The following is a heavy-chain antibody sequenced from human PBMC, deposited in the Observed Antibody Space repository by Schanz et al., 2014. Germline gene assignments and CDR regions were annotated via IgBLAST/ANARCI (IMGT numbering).Heavy chain of an antibody. CDR3: ARLSVAGRPHVNYWYFDL. CDR2: INPNSGDT. D-gene: IGHD6-19*01. Sequence: QEHLVQSGAEVKKPGSSVRVSCKASGGTFSRLTFSWVRQAPGQGLEWMGWINPNSGDTNYAQKFQGLVTMTRDTSISTAYMEVSRLKSDDTAVYYCARLSVAGRPHVNYWYFDLWGRGTLVTVSS. V-gene: IGHV1-2*04. CDR1: GGTFSRLT. J-gene: IGHJ2*01.